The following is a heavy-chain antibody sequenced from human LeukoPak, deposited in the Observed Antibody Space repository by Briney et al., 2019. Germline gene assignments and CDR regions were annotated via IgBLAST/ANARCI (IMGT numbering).Heavy chain of an antibody. D-gene: IGHD4-17*01. V-gene: IGHV3-23*01. Sequence: PGGSLRLSCAASGFTFSSYAMSWVRQAPGKGLVWVSSMSGSGGSTYYADSVKGRFTISRDDSKNTLYLQMNSLRAEDTAVYYCARVRYGELDVWGQGTTVTVSS. CDR2: MSGSGGST. J-gene: IGHJ6*02. CDR3: ARVRYGELDV. CDR1: GFTFSSYA.